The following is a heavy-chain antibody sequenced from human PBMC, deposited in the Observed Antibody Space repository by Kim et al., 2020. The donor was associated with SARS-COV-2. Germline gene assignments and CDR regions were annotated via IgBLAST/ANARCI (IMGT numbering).Heavy chain of an antibody. V-gene: IGHV4-34*01. Sequence: SLKSRVTISVDPSKNQFSLKLSSVTAADTAVYYCARGWHYYDSSGHLFDYWGQGTLVTVSS. J-gene: IGHJ4*02. CDR3: ARGWHYYDSSGHLFDY. D-gene: IGHD3-22*01.